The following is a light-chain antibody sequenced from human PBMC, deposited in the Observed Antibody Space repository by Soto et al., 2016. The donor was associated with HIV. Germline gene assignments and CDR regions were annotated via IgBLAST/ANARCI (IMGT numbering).Light chain of an antibody. CDR2: ATY. CDR3: QQTDSFPFT. J-gene: IGKJ3*01. V-gene: IGKV1-12*01. Sequence: DIQMTQSPSSVSASVGDRVTITCRASQAINSRLAWYQQNPGKAPEVLITATYTLQDGVPSRFSGSASGGTGTDFTLTIDSLQPEDFATYYCQQTDSFPFTFGPGTKVNV. CDR1: QAINSR.